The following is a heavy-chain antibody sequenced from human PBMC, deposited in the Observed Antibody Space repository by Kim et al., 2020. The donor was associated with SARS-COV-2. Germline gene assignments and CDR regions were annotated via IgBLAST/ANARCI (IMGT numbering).Heavy chain of an antibody. CDR3: ARLQRGYSGYEIDY. Sequence: SETLSLTCTVSGGSISSSSYYWGWIRQPPGKGLEWIGSIYYSGSTYYNPPLKSRVTISVDTSKNQFSLKLSSVTAADTAVYYCARLQRGYSGYEIDYWGQGTLVTVSS. CDR2: IYYSGST. D-gene: IGHD5-12*01. J-gene: IGHJ4*02. CDR1: GGSISSSSYY. V-gene: IGHV4-39*01.